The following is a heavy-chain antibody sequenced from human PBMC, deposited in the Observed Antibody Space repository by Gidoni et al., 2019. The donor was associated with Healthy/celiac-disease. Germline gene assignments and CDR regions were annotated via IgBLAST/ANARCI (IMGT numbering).Heavy chain of an antibody. J-gene: IGHJ3*02. CDR1: GGTFSSYA. D-gene: IGHD4-17*01. Sequence: QVQLVQSGAEVKKPGSSVKVSCKASGGTFSSYAISWVRQAPGQGLEWMGGIIPIFGTANYAQKFQGRVTITADKSTSTAYMELSSLGSEDTAVYYCARTLGGMYGDYVYAFDIWGQGTMVTVSS. CDR2: IIPIFGTA. V-gene: IGHV1-69*06. CDR3: ARTLGGMYGDYVYAFDI.